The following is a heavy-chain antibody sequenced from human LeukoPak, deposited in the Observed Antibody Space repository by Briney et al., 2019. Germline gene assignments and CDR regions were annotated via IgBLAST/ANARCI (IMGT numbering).Heavy chain of an antibody. V-gene: IGHV4-59*01. J-gene: IGHJ4*02. CDR1: GGSISSYY. D-gene: IGHD5-24*01. CDR3: ARVRMATILDY. CDR2: IYYSGST. Sequence: SETLSLTCTVSGGSISSYYWSWIRQPPGKGLEWIGYIYYSGSTNYNPSLKSRVTISVDTSKNQFSLKLSSVTAADTAVYYCARVRMATILDYWGQGTLVTVPS.